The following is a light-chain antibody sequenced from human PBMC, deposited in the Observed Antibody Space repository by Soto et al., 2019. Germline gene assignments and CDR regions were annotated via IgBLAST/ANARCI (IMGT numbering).Light chain of an antibody. Sequence: DIQMTQSPSTLSASVGDRVTITCRASQSINTWLAWYQQRPGEAPKLLINQASNLERGVPLRFRGSGSGTEFTLTISSLQPDDFASYYCQQYSGYPWTFGQGTKVEIK. CDR1: QSINTW. J-gene: IGKJ1*01. CDR2: QAS. V-gene: IGKV1-5*03. CDR3: QQYSGYPWT.